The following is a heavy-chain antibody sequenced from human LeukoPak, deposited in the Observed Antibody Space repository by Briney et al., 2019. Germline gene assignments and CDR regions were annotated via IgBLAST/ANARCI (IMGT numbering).Heavy chain of an antibody. J-gene: IGHJ4*02. V-gene: IGHV3-23*01. CDR1: GFTFSSYA. CDR2: ISGSGGST. CDR3: AKDGYNWNDLFGY. Sequence: PGGSLRLSCAASGFTFSSYAMGWVRQAPGKGLEWVSAISGSGGSTYYADSVKGRFTISRDNSKNTLYLQMNSLRAEDTAVYYCAKDGYNWNDLFGYWGQGTLVTVSS. D-gene: IGHD1-1*01.